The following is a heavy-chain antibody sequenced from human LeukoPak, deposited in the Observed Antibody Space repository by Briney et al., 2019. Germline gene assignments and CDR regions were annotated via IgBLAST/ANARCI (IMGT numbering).Heavy chain of an antibody. Sequence: SETLSLTCTVSGGSISDSYWSWIRQPPGNRPEWIGYISYTGSTNYNPSLKGRVTISVGTSKNQFSLQLSSVTAADTAVYYCASGSSGWYMVYWGQGTLVTVSS. CDR2: ISYTGST. V-gene: IGHV4-59*01. J-gene: IGHJ4*02. D-gene: IGHD6-19*01. CDR1: GGSISDSY. CDR3: ASGSSGWYMVY.